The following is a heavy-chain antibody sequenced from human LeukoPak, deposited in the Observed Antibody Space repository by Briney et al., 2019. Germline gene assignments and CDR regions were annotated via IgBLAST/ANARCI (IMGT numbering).Heavy chain of an antibody. CDR1: GFTFSSYG. D-gene: IGHD6-19*01. Sequence: GGSLRLSCAASGFTFSSYGMHWVRQAPGKGLEWVAVLSYDGSGKYYADSVRGRFTISRDNSKNTLYLQMNSLRVEDTALYYCARDREAVAGTFFDYWGQGTLVTVSS. CDR3: ARDREAVAGTFFDY. V-gene: IGHV3-30*03. J-gene: IGHJ4*02. CDR2: LSYDGSGK.